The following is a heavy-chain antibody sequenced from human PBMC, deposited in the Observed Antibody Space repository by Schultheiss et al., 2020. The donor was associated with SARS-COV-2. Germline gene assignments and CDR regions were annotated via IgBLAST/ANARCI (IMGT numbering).Heavy chain of an antibody. CDR1: GFTFSNHW. Sequence: GESLKISCAASGFTFSNHWMTWVRQAPGKGLEWVSVLYSGSSTYYSDSVKGRFTISRHNSKNTLYLQMNSLRAEDTAVYYCARERINSYGDYGGAFDIWGQGTMVTVSS. CDR3: ARERINSYGDYGGAFDI. J-gene: IGHJ3*02. CDR2: LYSGSST. V-gene: IGHV3-53*04. D-gene: IGHD4-17*01.